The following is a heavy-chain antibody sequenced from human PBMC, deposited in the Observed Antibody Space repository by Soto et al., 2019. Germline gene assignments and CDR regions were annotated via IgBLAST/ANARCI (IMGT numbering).Heavy chain of an antibody. CDR2: INVGNGNT. V-gene: IGHV1-3*01. CDR1: SSTYTRSS. CDR3: ARLAPPSDY. Sequence: LNLYCQAFSSTYTRSSAHRVRQVPLQKKAWMGWINVGNGNTKYSQNLQGRVTIYQDTSASTAYMELSSLTSEDTAVYYCARLAPPSDYWGQGTLVTVSS. J-gene: IGHJ4*02.